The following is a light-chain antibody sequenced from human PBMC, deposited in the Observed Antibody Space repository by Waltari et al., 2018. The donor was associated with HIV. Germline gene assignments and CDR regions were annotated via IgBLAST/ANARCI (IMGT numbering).Light chain of an antibody. V-gene: IGLV2-8*01. CDR1: SSDVGGYNY. J-gene: IGLJ2*01. CDR3: SSHAGSKVV. CDR2: DVI. Sequence: QSALTQPPSASGSPGQSVTLSCTGTSSDVGGYNYVSWHQQHPGKAPKLMIYDVIKRPSGVPARFSASKSGNTASLTVSGLQPEEEADYYCSSHAGSKVVFGGGTRLTVL.